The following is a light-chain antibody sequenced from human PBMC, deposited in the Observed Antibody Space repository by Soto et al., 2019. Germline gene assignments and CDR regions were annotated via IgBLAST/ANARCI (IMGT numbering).Light chain of an antibody. J-gene: IGKJ5*01. V-gene: IGKV3-20*01. CDR2: GAS. Sequence: EIVLTQSPGTLSLSPGERATLSCRASQSVSSGYLAWYQQKPGQAPRLLIYGASTRATGIPDSFSGSGSGTDFTLTSSRLEPEDFAVYYCQQYGSSPPSFGQGTRLEIK. CDR1: QSVSSGY. CDR3: QQYGSSPPS.